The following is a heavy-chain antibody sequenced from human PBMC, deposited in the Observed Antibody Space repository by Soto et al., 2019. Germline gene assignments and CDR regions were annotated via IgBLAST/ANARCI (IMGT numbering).Heavy chain of an antibody. CDR2: IYVYGDT. CDR3: ARSGSGLFYFDN. V-gene: IGHV4-59*05. D-gene: IGHD6-19*01. J-gene: IGHJ4*02. Sequence: QLQLQESGPGLVKPSETLSLTCTVSGASIIGYYWSWIRQSPGKGLEWIGRIYVYGDTYYNPSLEGRVSVSEDTCKRQASLKLSSVTAADTAVYFCARSGSGLFYFDNWGQGTLVTVSS. CDR1: GASIIGYY.